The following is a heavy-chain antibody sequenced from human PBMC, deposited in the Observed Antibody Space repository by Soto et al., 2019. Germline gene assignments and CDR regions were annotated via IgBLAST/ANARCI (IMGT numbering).Heavy chain of an antibody. CDR3: ARHGVFYYYDSSGYPRPAKDYYYFDY. CDR2: IYPGDSDT. J-gene: IGHJ4*02. CDR1: GYSFTSYW. V-gene: IGHV5-51*01. D-gene: IGHD3-22*01. Sequence: GESLKISCKGSGYSFTSYWIGWVRQMPGKGLGWMGIIYPGDSDTRYSPSFQGQVTISADKSISTAYLQWSSLKASDTAMYYCARHGVFYYYDSSGYPRPAKDYYYFDYWGQGTLVTVSS.